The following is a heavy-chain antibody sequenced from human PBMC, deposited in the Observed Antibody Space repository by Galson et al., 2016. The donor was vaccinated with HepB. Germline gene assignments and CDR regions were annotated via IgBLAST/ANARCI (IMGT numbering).Heavy chain of an antibody. V-gene: IGHV2-70*01. CDR2: VDWADDK. CDR3: ARITHYYGSGNRDGFDI. Sequence: PALVKPTQTLTLTCTFSGFSLTTSGMCVSWIRQPPGKALEWLALVDWADDKDYSTSLTTRLTISKDITKNQVVLTMTNMDPVDTATYYCARITHYYGSGNRDGFDIWGQGTKVIVS. D-gene: IGHD3-10*01. CDR1: GFSLTTSGMC. J-gene: IGHJ3*02.